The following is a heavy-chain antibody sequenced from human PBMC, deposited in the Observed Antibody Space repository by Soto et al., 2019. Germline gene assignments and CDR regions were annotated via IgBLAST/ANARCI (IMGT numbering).Heavy chain of an antibody. V-gene: IGHV5-51*01. Sequence: GESLKISCKGSGYSFISNWIGWVRQMPGKGLEWMGIIYPGDSDTRYSPSFQGQVTISADKSISTAYLQWSSLKASDTAMYYCARTSAAGKYYYGMDAWGQGTTVTVSS. CDR2: IYPGDSDT. J-gene: IGHJ6*02. CDR3: ARTSAAGKYYYGMDA. D-gene: IGHD6-13*01. CDR1: GYSFISNW.